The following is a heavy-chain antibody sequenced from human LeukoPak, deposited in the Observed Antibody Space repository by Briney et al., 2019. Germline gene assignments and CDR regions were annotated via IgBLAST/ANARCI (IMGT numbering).Heavy chain of an antibody. CDR3: AREVGVDDAFDI. D-gene: IGHD1-26*01. V-gene: IGHV1-46*01. J-gene: IGHJ3*02. Sequence: GASVKVSCKASGYTFTTYYMHWVRQAPGRGLEWMGIINPSGGSTSYAQKFQGRVTMTRDTSTSTVYMELSSLRSEDTAVYYCAREVGVDDAFDIWGQGTKVTVSS. CDR2: INPSGGST. CDR1: GYTFTTYY.